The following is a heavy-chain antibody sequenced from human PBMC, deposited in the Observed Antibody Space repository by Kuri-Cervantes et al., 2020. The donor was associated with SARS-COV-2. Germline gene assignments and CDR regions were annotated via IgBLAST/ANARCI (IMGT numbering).Heavy chain of an antibody. CDR2: ISWNSGSI. CDR1: GFTFDDYA. V-gene: IGHV3-9*01. CDR3: AKDPNSGSYYGPDY. J-gene: IGHJ4*02. D-gene: IGHD1-26*01. Sequence: GGSLKISCAASGFTFDDYAMHWVRQAPGKGLEWVSGISWNSGSIGYADSVMGRFIISRDNAKNTLYLQMNSLRAEDTAVYYCAKDPNSGSYYGPDYWGQGTLVTVSS.